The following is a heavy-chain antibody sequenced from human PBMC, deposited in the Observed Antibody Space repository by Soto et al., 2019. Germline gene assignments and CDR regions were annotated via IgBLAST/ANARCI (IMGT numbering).Heavy chain of an antibody. J-gene: IGHJ4*02. CDR3: ARRPDYFDY. CDR2: NSASGGST. Sequence: HPGGSLRLSCAASGFTFSSYAMSWVRQAPGKGLEWVSTNSASGGSTNYADSVKGRFTISRDNSKNTLYLQMNSLRAEDTAVYYCARRPDYFDYWGQGALVTVS. CDR1: GFTFSSYA. V-gene: IGHV3-23*01.